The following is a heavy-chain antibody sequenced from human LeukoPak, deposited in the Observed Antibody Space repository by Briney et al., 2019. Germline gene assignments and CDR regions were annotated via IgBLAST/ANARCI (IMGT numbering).Heavy chain of an antibody. J-gene: IGHJ3*01. CDR3: ARDRAYSSGRDDTFDL. CDR1: GYSLTGHY. V-gene: IGHV1-2*02. Sequence: SVKVSCKPSGYSLTGHYMHWVRQAPGQGLEWMGWINPNSGGTSFAQKFQGRVTMTRDTSISTAYMELSRLRFDDTAVYYCARDRAYSSGRDDTFDLWGQGTMVIVSS. CDR2: INPNSGGT. D-gene: IGHD3-22*01.